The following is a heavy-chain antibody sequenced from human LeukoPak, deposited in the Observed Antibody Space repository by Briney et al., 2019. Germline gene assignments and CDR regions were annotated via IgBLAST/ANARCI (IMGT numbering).Heavy chain of an antibody. J-gene: IGHJ4*02. Sequence: SETLSLTCTVSGGSLSSYYWSWIRQPPGKGLEWIGYIYYSGSTNYNPSLKSRVTISIDTSKNQFSLKLTSVTAADPAVYFCAREILWSGYYSSHFDYWGQGTLVTVSS. V-gene: IGHV4-59*01. CDR3: AREILWSGYYSSHFDY. CDR2: IYYSGST. D-gene: IGHD3-3*01. CDR1: GGSLSSYY.